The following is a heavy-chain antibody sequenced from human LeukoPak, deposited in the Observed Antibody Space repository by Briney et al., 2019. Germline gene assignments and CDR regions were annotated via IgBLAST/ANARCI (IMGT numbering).Heavy chain of an antibody. Sequence: GGSLRLSCAASGFTFSNYGMHWVRQAPGKGLEWVAAISYDASNKYYSDSVKGRFTISRDNSKNTLYLQMNGLRAEDTAVHYCAKVPSGYGMDVWGKGTTVTVSS. CDR3: AKVPSGYGMDV. CDR1: GFTFSNYG. V-gene: IGHV3-30*18. CDR2: ISYDASNK. J-gene: IGHJ6*04.